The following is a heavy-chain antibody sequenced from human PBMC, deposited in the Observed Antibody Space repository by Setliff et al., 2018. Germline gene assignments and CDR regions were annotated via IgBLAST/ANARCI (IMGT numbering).Heavy chain of an antibody. CDR2: IYHSGST. D-gene: IGHD2-2*02. CDR1: GQSFSDYY. Sequence: PSETLSLTCAIYGQSFSDYYWSWVRQPPGKGLEWIGEIYHSGSTNYNPSLKSRVTISVDTSKNQFSLKLSSVTTADTAVYYCARDRQYCSSPTCYSSYFYYYGMDVWGQGTTVPVSS. V-gene: IGHV4-34*01. J-gene: IGHJ6*02. CDR3: ARDRQYCSSPTCYSSYFYYYGMDV.